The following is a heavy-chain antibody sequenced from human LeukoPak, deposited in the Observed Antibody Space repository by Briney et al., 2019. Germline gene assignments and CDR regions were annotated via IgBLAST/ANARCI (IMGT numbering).Heavy chain of an antibody. CDR3: ARSFSIGVLPYFDWSNAFDI. D-gene: IGHD3-9*01. J-gene: IGHJ3*02. Sequence: GGSLRLSCAASGFTFSSYWMHWVRQAPGKGLVWVSRINSDGSSTSYADSVKGRFTISRDNAKNTLYLQMNSLRAEDTAVYYCARSFSIGVLPYFDWSNAFDIWGQGTMVTVSS. CDR2: INSDGSST. V-gene: IGHV3-74*01. CDR1: GFTFSSYW.